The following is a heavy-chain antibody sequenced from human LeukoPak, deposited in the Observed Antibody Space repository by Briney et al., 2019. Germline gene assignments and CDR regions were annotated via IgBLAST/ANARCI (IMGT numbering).Heavy chain of an antibody. J-gene: IGHJ6*03. V-gene: IGHV4-59*01. CDR1: GGSLSPYY. D-gene: IGHD6-13*01. CDR3: ARPSREAAAGTGGYYYYYMDV. CDR2: ISYSGST. Sequence: RPSETLSLTCTVSGGSLSPYYWSWIRQSPGKGLEWIGYISYSGSTNSHPSLKSRVTISVDMSKPQFYLELSSVTAADTAVYYCARPSREAAAGTGGYYYYYMDVWGKGTTVTVSS.